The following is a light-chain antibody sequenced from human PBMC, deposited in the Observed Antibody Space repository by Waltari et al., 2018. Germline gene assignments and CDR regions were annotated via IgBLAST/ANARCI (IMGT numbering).Light chain of an antibody. CDR2: GKD. CDR3: SSRNGRANHVV. J-gene: IGLJ2*01. CDR1: SLRTSY. Sequence: SSELTQDPAVSVALGQTVRFTCQGDSLRTSYASWYQLKPGQAPVLVIYGKDNRPSGIPDRISGYSSGTTSSLTITGAQAEDEADYYCSSRNGRANHVVFAGGTKVTVL. V-gene: IGLV3-19*01.